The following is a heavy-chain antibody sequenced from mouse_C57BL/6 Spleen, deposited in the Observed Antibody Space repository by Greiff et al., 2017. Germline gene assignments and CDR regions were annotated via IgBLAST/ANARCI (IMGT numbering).Heavy chain of an antibody. Sequence: VQLQQSGAELVRPGASVTLSCKASGYTFTDYEMHWVKQTPVHGLEWIGAIDPETGGTAYNQKFKGKAILTADKSSSTAYMELRSLTSEDSAVXYCTRRSYYSNYMFAYWGQGTLVTVSA. CDR1: GYTFTDYE. CDR2: IDPETGGT. J-gene: IGHJ3*01. CDR3: TRRSYYSNYMFAY. D-gene: IGHD2-5*01. V-gene: IGHV1-15*01.